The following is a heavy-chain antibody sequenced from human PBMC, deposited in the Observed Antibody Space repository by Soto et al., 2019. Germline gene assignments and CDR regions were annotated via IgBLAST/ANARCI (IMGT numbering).Heavy chain of an antibody. D-gene: IGHD3-22*01. CDR3: ARQIYDSDTGPNFQYYFDS. CDR1: GYSFAGYW. V-gene: IGHV5-10-1*01. J-gene: IGHJ4*02. Sequence: PGESLKISCKGSGYSFAGYWITWVRQKPGKGLEWMGRIDPSDSQTYYSPSFRGHVTISVTKSITTVFLQWRSLRASDTAMYYCARQIYDSDTGPNFQYYFDSWGQGTPVNVSS. CDR2: IDPSDSQT.